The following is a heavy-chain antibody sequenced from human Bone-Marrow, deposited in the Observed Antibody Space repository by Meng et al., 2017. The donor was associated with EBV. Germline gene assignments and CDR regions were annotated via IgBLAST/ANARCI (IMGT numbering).Heavy chain of an antibody. V-gene: IGHV3-30-3*01. D-gene: IGHD6-19*01. CDR1: GFTFSSYA. CDR3: ARSRRSSGWSSDY. CDR2: ISYDGSNK. Sequence: QVQLLESGXGVVQPGRXLIRSCAASGFTFSSYAMHWVRQAPGKGLEWVAVISYDGSNKYYADSVKGRFTISRDNSKNTLYLQMNSLRAEDTAVYYCARSRRSSGWSSDYWGQGTLVTVSS. J-gene: IGHJ4*02.